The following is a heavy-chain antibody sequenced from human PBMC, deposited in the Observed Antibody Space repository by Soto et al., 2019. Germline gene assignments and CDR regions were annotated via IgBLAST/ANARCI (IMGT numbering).Heavy chain of an antibody. CDR3: ARVGGDDFGDSGGFDY. Sequence: SSETLSLTCTVSGGSIRDYFWTWIRQPPGKGLEWIGYIYYSGRTNYNPSLKSRVSISVDTSKNNFSLQLRSVTAADTAVYYCARVGGDDFGDSGGFDYWGKGTLVTVSS. D-gene: IGHD4-17*01. CDR1: GGSIRDYF. CDR2: IYYSGRT. V-gene: IGHV4-59*01. J-gene: IGHJ4*02.